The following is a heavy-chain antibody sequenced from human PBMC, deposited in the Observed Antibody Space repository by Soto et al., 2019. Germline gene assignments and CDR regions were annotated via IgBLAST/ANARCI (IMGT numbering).Heavy chain of an antibody. Sequence: GESLKISCAASGFTFSSYDMHWVRQATGKGLEWVSAIGTAGDTYYPGSVKGRFTISRENAKNSLYLQMNSLRAGDTAVYYCARAAPLTIFGVVPSVHMDVWGKGTTVTVSS. CDR3: ARAAPLTIFGVVPSVHMDV. CDR2: IGTAGDT. D-gene: IGHD3-3*01. J-gene: IGHJ6*03. CDR1: GFTFSSYD. V-gene: IGHV3-13*01.